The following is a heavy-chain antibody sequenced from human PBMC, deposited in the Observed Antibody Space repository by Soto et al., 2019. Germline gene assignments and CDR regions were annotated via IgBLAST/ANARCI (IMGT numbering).Heavy chain of an antibody. V-gene: IGHV3-33*01. J-gene: IGHJ4*02. CDR3: VRDDEYADNGLDL. CDR1: GFTFSNHG. CDR2: IPHDGTYQ. Sequence: QVQLVESGGGVVQPGRSLRLSCEASGFTFSNHGMHWVRQAPGKGLEWVAVIPHDGTYQHYADSVKGRFTISRDNSRNTLYLQMNSLRAEDTAVYYCVRDDEYADNGLDLWGQGILVTVSS. D-gene: IGHD1-1*01.